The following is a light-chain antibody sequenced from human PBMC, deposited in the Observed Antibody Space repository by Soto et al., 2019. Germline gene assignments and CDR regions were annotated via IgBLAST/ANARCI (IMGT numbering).Light chain of an antibody. J-gene: IGLJ2*01. CDR1: SSDVGANDY. V-gene: IGLV2-11*01. Sequence: QSALTQPRSVSGSPGQSVTISCTGTSSDVGANDYVSWYQQHPGKAPKFIIFDVSKRPAGIPDRFSGSKSGNTASLTISGLQPEDEADYYCCSYAGSYSYVVFGGGTKVTVL. CDR3: CSYAGSYSYVV. CDR2: DVS.